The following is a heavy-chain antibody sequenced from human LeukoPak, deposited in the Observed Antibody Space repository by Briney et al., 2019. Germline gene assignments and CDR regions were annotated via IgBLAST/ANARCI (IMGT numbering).Heavy chain of an antibody. CDR1: GFTFSSYA. CDR3: ARDSPPYYDFWSGHHGLDY. J-gene: IGHJ4*02. V-gene: IGHV3-30*04. CDR2: ISYDGSNK. D-gene: IGHD3-3*01. Sequence: PGGSLRLSCAASGFTFSSYAMHWVRQAPGKGLGWVAVISYDGSNKYYADSVKGRFTISRDNSKNTLYLQMNSLRAEDTAVYYCARDSPPYYDFWSGHHGLDYWGQGTLVTVSS.